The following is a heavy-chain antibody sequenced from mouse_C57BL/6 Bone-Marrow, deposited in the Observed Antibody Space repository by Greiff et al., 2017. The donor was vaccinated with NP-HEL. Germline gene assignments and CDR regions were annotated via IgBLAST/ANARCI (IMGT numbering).Heavy chain of an antibody. Sequence: EVKLQESGPGLVKPSQSLSLTCSVTGYSITSGYYWNWIRQFPGNKLEWMGYISYDGSNNYNPSLKNRISITRDTSKNQFFLKLNSVTTEDTATYYCARSIYYGYDGDWFAYWGQGTLVTVSA. V-gene: IGHV3-6*01. CDR1: GYSITSGYY. D-gene: IGHD2-2*01. CDR3: ARSIYYGYDGDWFAY. J-gene: IGHJ3*01. CDR2: ISYDGSN.